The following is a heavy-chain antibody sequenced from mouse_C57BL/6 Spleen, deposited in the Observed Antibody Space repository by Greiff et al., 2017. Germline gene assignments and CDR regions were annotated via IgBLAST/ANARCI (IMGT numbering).Heavy chain of an antibody. V-gene: IGHV3-6*01. Sequence: VQLQQSGPGLVKPSQSLSLTCSVTGYSITSGYYWNWIRQFPGNKLEWMGYISYDGSNNYNPSLKNRISITRDTPKNQFFLKLNSVTTEDTATYYCATVYDYDGFAYWGQGTLVTVSA. J-gene: IGHJ3*01. CDR3: ATVYDYDGFAY. CDR1: GYSITSGYY. D-gene: IGHD2-4*01. CDR2: ISYDGSN.